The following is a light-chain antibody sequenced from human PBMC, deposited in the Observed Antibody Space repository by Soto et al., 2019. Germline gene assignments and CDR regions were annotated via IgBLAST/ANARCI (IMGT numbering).Light chain of an antibody. V-gene: IGKV1-17*01. Sequence: IPVTQSPSSLAAFLGGRVTITCRASQGIRNDLGWYQQKPGKAPKRLIYDASSLESGVPSRFSGSGYGTEFTLTIISLQPDDFATYYCQQYNTYSSLTFGGGTKVDIK. J-gene: IGKJ4*01. CDR2: DAS. CDR3: QQYNTYSSLT. CDR1: QGIRND.